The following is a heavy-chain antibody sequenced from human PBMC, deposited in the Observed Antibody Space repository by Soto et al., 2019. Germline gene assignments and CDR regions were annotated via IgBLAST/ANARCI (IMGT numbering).Heavy chain of an antibody. CDR1: GYTLTELS. Sequence: ASVKVSCKVSGYTLTELSMHWVRQAPGKGLEWMGGFDPEDGETIYAQKFQGRVTMTEDTFTDTAYMELSSLRSEDTAVYYCATVISSGWYITNWFDPWGQGTLVTVSS. J-gene: IGHJ5*02. V-gene: IGHV1-24*01. D-gene: IGHD6-19*01. CDR3: ATVISSGWYITNWFDP. CDR2: FDPEDGET.